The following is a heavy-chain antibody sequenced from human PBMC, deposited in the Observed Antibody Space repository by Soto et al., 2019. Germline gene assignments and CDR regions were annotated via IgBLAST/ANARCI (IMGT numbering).Heavy chain of an antibody. J-gene: IGHJ6*02. D-gene: IGHD6-19*01. CDR2: TYYRSKWYN. V-gene: IGHV6-1*01. Sequence: QTLSLTCAISGDSVSSNSAAWNWIRQSPSRGLEWLGRTYYRSKWYNDYAVSVKSRITINPDTSKNQFSLQLNSVTPEDTAVYYCARINSSVTPSYYYYYGMDVWGQGTTVTVSS. CDR3: ARINSSVTPSYYYYYGMDV. CDR1: GDSVSSNSAA.